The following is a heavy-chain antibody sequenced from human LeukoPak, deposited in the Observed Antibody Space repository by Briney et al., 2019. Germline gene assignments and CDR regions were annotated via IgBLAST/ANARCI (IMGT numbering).Heavy chain of an antibody. V-gene: IGHV3-23*01. CDR3: AKDGTTTITFDY. Sequence: GGSLRLSCAASGFTFGSYAMSWVRQAPGKGLEYVSVISGSGGSTHYRDSVKGRFTISRDNSKNTLYLQMNSLRVEDTAVYYCAKDGTTTITFDYWGQGTLVTVSS. J-gene: IGHJ4*02. CDR1: GFTFGSYA. CDR2: ISGSGGST. D-gene: IGHD1-1*01.